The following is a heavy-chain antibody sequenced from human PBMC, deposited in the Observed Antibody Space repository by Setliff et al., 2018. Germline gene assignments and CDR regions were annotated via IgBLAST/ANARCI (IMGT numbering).Heavy chain of an antibody. J-gene: IGHJ6*03. CDR1: GFTFSSYN. CDR2: ISAGTTYI. V-gene: IGHV3-21*01. Sequence: GGSLRLSCAASGFTFSSYNMNWVRQAPGKGLECVSSISAGTTYIYYADSVKGRFTISRDNAKNSLYLEMNSLRAEDTAVYYCARVIYFYYMDVWGKGTTVTVSS. CDR3: ARVIYFYYMDV.